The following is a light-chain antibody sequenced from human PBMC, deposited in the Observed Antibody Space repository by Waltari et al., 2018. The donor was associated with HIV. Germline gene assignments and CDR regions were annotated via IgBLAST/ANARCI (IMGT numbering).Light chain of an antibody. CDR1: SSDVGGYNY. CDR3: CSYADKYTWV. CDR2: DVN. Sequence: QSALTQPRSMSGSPGQSVTISCTGTSSDVGGYNYVSWYQQHPAKAPKLMIFDVNTRPSGVPDRFSGSKSGNTASLTISGLQAEDEADYYCCSYADKYTWVFGGGTKLTVL. J-gene: IGLJ3*02. V-gene: IGLV2-11*01.